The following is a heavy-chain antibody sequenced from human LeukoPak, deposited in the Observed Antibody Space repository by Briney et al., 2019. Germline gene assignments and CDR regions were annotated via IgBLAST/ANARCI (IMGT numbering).Heavy chain of an antibody. CDR1: GFTFSSYD. CDR2: IGTTGDT. V-gene: IGHV3-13*01. D-gene: IGHD6-13*01. Sequence: GGSLRLSCEVSGFTFSSYDMHWVRQTTGKGLEWASGIGTTGDTHYPGSVKGRFIVSRENAKNSLYLQMNSLRAGDTAVYYCARGKRYSSSWFYNRFDPWGQGTLVTVSS. CDR3: ARGKRYSSSWFYNRFDP. J-gene: IGHJ5*02.